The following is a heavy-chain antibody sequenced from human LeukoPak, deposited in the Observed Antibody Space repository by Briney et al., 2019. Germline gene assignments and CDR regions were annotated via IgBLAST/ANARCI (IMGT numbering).Heavy chain of an antibody. J-gene: IGHJ4*02. D-gene: IGHD3-3*01. CDR3: ARDIPSGYHDY. CDR1: GGSISSSSYY. CDR2: INYSGNT. V-gene: IGHV4-39*07. Sequence: SETLSLTRTVSGGSISSSSYYWGWIRQPPGKGLEWIGSINYSGNTYYNPSPSSRVTISVDTSKNQFSLKLSSVTAADTAVYYCARDIPSGYHDYWGQGTLVTVSS.